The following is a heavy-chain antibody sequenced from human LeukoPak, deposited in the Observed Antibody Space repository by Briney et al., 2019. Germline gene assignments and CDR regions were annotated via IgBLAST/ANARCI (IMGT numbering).Heavy chain of an antibody. Sequence: PGGSLRLSCAASGFTFSSYLINWVRQAPGQGLEWVSSISGRGDIVNYADSVKGRFTISRDNYRNTVYLQMNSLRVDDTAVYYCAKDGPQWGSYFDSWGQGTLVTVSS. CDR1: GFTFSSYL. D-gene: IGHD1-26*01. V-gene: IGHV3-23*01. CDR3: AKDGPQWGSYFDS. CDR2: ISGRGDIV. J-gene: IGHJ4*02.